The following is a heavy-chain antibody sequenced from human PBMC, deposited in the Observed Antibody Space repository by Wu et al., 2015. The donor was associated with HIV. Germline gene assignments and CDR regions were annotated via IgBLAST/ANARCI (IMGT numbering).Heavy chain of an antibody. V-gene: IGHV1-69*13. J-gene: IGHJ4*02. CDR1: GGTFSSHG. D-gene: IGHD3-22*01. CDR2: IIPIFGTA. Sequence: QVHLTQSGPELKRPGASVKVSCKASGGTFSSHGVGWVRQAPGQGLEWMGGIIPIFGTANYAQKFQGRVTITADESTSTAYMELSSLRSEDTAVYYCARESKYYYDSSGYYSPVPDYFDYWGQGTLVTVSS. CDR3: ARESKYYYDSSGYYSPVPDYFDY.